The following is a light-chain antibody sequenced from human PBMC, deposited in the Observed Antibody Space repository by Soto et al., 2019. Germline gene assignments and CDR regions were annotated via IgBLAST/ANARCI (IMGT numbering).Light chain of an antibody. J-gene: IGLJ1*01. CDR3: GTWDSSPSAGV. V-gene: IGLV1-51*01. Sequence: VVTRPRSICASPGQMVTISCSGSYSNIETNYVSWYQQLPGTAPKLLIYDNTERPSGIPDRFSGSKSGSSATLGITGLQTGDEADYYCGTWDSSPSAGVFGTGTKVTVL. CDR1: YSNIETNY. CDR2: DNT.